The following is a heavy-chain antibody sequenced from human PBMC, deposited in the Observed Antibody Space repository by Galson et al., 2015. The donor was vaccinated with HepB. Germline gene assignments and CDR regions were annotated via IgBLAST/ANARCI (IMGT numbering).Heavy chain of an antibody. J-gene: IGHJ3*02. D-gene: IGHD5-24*01. V-gene: IGHV3-74*01. CDR2: INSDGSST. CDR3: ARDRGSRWLQFWGDAFDI. CDR1: GLTFSSYW. Sequence: SMRLSCAASGLTFSSYWMHWVRQASGKGLVWVSRINSDGSSTSYADSVKGRFTISRDNAKNTLYLQMNSLRAEDTAVYYCARDRGSRWLQFWGDAFDIWGQGTMVTVSS.